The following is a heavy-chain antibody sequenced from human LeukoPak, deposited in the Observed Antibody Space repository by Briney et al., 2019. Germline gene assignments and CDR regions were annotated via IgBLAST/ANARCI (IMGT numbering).Heavy chain of an antibody. J-gene: IGHJ2*01. CDR2: IYYSGST. V-gene: IGHV4-59*01. Sequence: PSETLSLTCAVYGGSFSGYYWSWIRQPPGKGLEWIGYIYYSGSTNYNPSLKSRVTISVDTSKNQFSLKLSSVTAADTAVYYCARLFDLYWYFDLWGRGTLVTVSS. CDR3: ARLFDLYWYFDL. CDR1: GGSFSGYY.